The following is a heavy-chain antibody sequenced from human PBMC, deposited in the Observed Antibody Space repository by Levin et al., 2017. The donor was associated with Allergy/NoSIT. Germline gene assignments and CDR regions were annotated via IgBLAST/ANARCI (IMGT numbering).Heavy chain of an antibody. CDR3: VMDDGRSLLHF. J-gene: IGHJ1*01. CDR2: IDSGGTT. CDR1: GFSFSSSY. Sequence: GGSLRLSCTASGFSFSSSYMSWIRLAPGKGLEWVSIIDSGGTTYYADSVKGRFTTSRDNSKNTLYLQMNSLRAGDTAVYYCVMDDGRSLLHFWGQGTLVTVSS. V-gene: IGHV3-53*01. D-gene: IGHD1-1*01.